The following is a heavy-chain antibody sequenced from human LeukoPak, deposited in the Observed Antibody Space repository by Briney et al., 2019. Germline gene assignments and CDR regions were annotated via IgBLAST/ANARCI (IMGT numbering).Heavy chain of an antibody. CDR3: ARGVGTSWFDP. Sequence: GASVKVSCKASGYTFTGYFMHWVRQAPGQGLEWMGWINPNSGDPNYAQKFQGRVTMTRDTSISTAYMELSSLRSDDTAVCYCARGVGTSWFDPWGQGTLVTVSS. CDR2: INPNSGDP. V-gene: IGHV1-2*02. CDR1: GYTFTGYF. D-gene: IGHD2-15*01. J-gene: IGHJ5*02.